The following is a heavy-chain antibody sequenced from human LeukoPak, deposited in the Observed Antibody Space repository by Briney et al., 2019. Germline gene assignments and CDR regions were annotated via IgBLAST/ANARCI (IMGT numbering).Heavy chain of an antibody. Sequence: SGTLSLTCAVSGGSISSGNWWSWVRQPPGKGLEWIGEIYHNGGTNYNPSLKSRVTISVDKSKNQFSLKLTSVTAADTAVYYCARNPVGIITTHPNWFDPWGQGTLATVSS. J-gene: IGHJ5*02. V-gene: IGHV4-4*02. CDR3: ARNPVGIITTHPNWFDP. D-gene: IGHD3-3*01. CDR2: IYHNGGT. CDR1: GGSISSGNW.